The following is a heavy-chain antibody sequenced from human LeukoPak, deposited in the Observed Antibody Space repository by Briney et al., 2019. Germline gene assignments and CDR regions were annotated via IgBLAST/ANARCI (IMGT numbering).Heavy chain of an antibody. Sequence: PGGSLRLSCAASGFSVSSNYMNWVRQAPGKGLEWVSAISGSGGSTYYADSVKGRFTISRDNSKNTLYLQMNSLRAEDTAVYYCAKDQRPDALVVDIWGQGTMVTVSS. CDR1: GFSVSSNY. CDR3: AKDQRPDALVVDI. CDR2: ISGSGGST. D-gene: IGHD6-25*01. V-gene: IGHV3-23*01. J-gene: IGHJ3*02.